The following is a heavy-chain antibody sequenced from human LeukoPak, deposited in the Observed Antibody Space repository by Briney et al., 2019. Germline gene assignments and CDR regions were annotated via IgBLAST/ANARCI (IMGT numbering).Heavy chain of an antibody. D-gene: IGHD3-16*02. J-gene: IGHJ4*02. V-gene: IGHV4-34*01. CDR3: ARLVGLGELSLMDY. CDR2: INHSGST. CDR1: GGSFSGYY. Sequence: ASETLSLTCAVYGGSFSGYYWSWIRQPPGKGLEWIGEINHSGSTNYNPSLKSRVTISVDTSKNQFSLKLSSVTAADTAVYYCARLVGLGELSLMDYRGQGTLVTVSS.